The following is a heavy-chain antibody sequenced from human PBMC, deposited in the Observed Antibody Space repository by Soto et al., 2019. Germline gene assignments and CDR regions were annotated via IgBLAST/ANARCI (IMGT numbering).Heavy chain of an antibody. J-gene: IGHJ4*02. D-gene: IGHD3-9*01. CDR1: RFSLRSSY. CDR2: IYAGGNT. CDR3: ARVTTFYDILTSSYALNYFDY. V-gene: IGHV3-53*01. Sequence: SLRLPWSAARFSLRSSYMTGDPQSRRKGLECLSVIYAGGNTYYPDSVKGRFTISSDNSKNTLFLQMNNLRAEDTAVYYCARVTTFYDILTSSYALNYFDYWGQGTRVTVSS.